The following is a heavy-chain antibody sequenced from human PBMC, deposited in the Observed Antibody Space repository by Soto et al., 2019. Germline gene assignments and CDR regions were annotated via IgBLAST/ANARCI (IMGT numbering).Heavy chain of an antibody. V-gene: IGHV3-48*01. CDR2: ISSSSSTI. CDR3: ARDSVYSYGPLDY. CDR1: GFTFSSYS. Sequence: EVQLVESGGGLVQPGGSLRLSCAASGFTFSSYSMNWVRQAPGKGLEWVSYISSSSSTIYYADSVKGRFTISRDNAKNSLYLQMNSMIAEDKAVYYCARDSVYSYGPLDYWGQGTLVTVSS. J-gene: IGHJ4*02. D-gene: IGHD5-18*01.